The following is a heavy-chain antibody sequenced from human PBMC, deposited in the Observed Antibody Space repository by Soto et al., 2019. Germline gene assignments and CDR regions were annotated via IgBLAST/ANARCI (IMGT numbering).Heavy chain of an antibody. V-gene: IGHV1-2*02. CDR3: ARDPSYDFWSGYLRGTYYFDY. J-gene: IGHJ4*02. CDR2: INPNSGGT. CDR1: GYTFTGYY. Sequence: ASVKVSCKASGYTFTGYYMHWVRQAPGQGLEWMGWINPNSGGTNYAQKFQGRVTMTRDTSISTAYMELRSLRSDDTAVYYCARDPSYDFWSGYLRGTYYFDYWGQGTLVTVSS. D-gene: IGHD3-3*01.